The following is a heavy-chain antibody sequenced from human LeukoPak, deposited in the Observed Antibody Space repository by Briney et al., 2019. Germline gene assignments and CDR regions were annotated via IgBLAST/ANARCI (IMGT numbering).Heavy chain of an antibody. V-gene: IGHV3-66*01. D-gene: IGHD6-13*01. CDR2: IYSGGRT. CDR3: ARAGPSSSWHQFDY. CDR1: GFSFSDYF. Sequence: PGGSLRLSCAASGFSFSDYFLNWVRQAPGKGLEWVSVIYSGGRTYYADSVKGRFTISRDNSKNTLYLQMNRLRAEDTAVYYCARAGPSSSWHQFDYWGQGTLVTVSS. J-gene: IGHJ4*02.